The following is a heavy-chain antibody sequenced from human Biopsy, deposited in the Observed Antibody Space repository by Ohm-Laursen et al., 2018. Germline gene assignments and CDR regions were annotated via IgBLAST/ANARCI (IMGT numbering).Heavy chain of an antibody. J-gene: IGHJ3*02. CDR1: GGSMTSYE. Sequence: SETLSLTCSVSGGSMTSYEWSWIRLAPGKGLEWIGYIYYSGGTKYNPSLASRVTFSVDMSKSQFSLKLYSVTAADTAVYYCARVEAGTYDALDIWGQGTLVAVSA. CDR2: IYYSGGT. V-gene: IGHV4-59*01. D-gene: IGHD1-26*01. CDR3: ARVEAGTYDALDI.